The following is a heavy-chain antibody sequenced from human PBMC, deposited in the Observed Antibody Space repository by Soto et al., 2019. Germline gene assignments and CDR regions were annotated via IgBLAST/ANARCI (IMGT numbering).Heavy chain of an antibody. J-gene: IGHJ5*02. CDR1: GGSFSGYD. CDR2: INHSGSS. CDR3: ARVRSSTTVNTVRWFDP. V-gene: IGHV4-34*01. D-gene: IGHD4-17*01. Sequence: PSETLSLTCAVYGGSFSGYDWTWIRQPPGTGLEWIGEINHSGSSNYNPSLKSRVTISVDTSKNQFSLKLTSVTAADTAVYYCARVRSSTTVNTVRWFDPWGQGTLVTVSS.